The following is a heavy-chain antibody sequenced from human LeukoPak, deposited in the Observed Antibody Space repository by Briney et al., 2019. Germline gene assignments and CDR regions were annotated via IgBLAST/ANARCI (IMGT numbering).Heavy chain of an antibody. CDR1: GFTFSSYA. V-gene: IGHV3-23*01. CDR3: AKRALDHDFWSGYFDY. Sequence: PGGSLRLSCAASGFTFSSYAMSWVRQAPGKGLEWVSAISGSGGSTYYADSVKGRFTISGDNSKNTLYLQMNSLRAEDTAVYYCAKRALDHDFWSGYFDYWGQGTLVTVPS. D-gene: IGHD3-3*01. CDR2: ISGSGGST. J-gene: IGHJ4*02.